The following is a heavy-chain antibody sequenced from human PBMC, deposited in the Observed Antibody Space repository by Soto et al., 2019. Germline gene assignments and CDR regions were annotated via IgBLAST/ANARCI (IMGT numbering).Heavy chain of an antibody. CDR1: GFTVSSNY. V-gene: IGHV3-53*01. D-gene: IGHD3-22*01. Sequence: GGFLTLSCAASGFTVSSNYMSWVRQPPGKGLEWVSVIYGGGSTYYADSVKGRFTISRDNSKNTLYLQMNSLRAEDTAVYYCARDKDSSGYWKGGFDYWGQGTLVTVS. J-gene: IGHJ4*02. CDR2: IYGGGST. CDR3: ARDKDSSGYWKGGFDY.